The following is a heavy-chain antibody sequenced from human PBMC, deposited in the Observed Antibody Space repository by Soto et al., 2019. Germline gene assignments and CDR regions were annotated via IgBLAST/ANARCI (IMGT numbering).Heavy chain of an antibody. J-gene: IGHJ6*02. V-gene: IGHV3-30-3*01. CDR2: ISYDRSNK. Sequence: SLRLSCAASGFTFSSYAMHWVRQPPGKGLEWLAVISYDRSNKYYADSVKGRFTISRDNSKNTLYLQMNSLRAEDTAVYYCARSYLDYYYGMDVWGQGTTVTVSS. CDR1: GFTFSSYA. CDR3: ARSYLDYYYGMDV.